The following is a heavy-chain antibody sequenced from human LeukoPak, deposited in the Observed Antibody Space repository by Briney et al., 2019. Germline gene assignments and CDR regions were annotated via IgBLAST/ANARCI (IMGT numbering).Heavy chain of an antibody. CDR2: INPNSGGT. CDR1: GYTFTGYY. J-gene: IGHJ6*03. V-gene: IGHV1-2*02. D-gene: IGHD6-13*01. Sequence: GASVKVSCKASGYTFTGYYMHWVRQVPGQGLEWMGWINPNSGGTNYAQKFQGRVTMTRDTSISTAYMELSRLRSDDTAVYYCAREDSSSWYLGYYYYYMDVWGKGTTVTVSS. CDR3: AREDSSSWYLGYYYYYMDV.